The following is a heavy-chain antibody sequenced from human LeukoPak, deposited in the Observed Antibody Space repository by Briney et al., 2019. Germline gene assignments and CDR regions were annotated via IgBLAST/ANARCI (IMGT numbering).Heavy chain of an antibody. CDR1: GFTVSSNY. CDR3: ARIPAYNYDSSGYYWFDY. D-gene: IGHD3-22*01. J-gene: IGHJ4*02. V-gene: IGHV3-53*01. Sequence: GGSLRLSCAASGFTVSSNYMSWVRQAPGKGLEWVSVIYSGGSTYYADSVKGRFTISRDNSKNTLYLQMNSLRAEDTAVYYCARIPAYNYDSSGYYWFDYWGQGTLVTVSS. CDR2: IYSGGST.